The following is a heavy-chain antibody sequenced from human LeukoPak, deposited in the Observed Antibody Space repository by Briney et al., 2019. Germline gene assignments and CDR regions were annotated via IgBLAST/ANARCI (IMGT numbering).Heavy chain of an antibody. CDR1: GGSFSDYS. Sequence: KSSETLSLTCAVYGGSFSDYSWGWIRQPPGKGLEWIGEINHSGRTYYNPSLKSRVTISVDTSKNQFSLNLSSVTAADTAVYYCARDVVVVPAAIHYGMDVWGQGTTVTVSS. CDR2: INHSGRT. V-gene: IGHV4-34*01. J-gene: IGHJ6*02. CDR3: ARDVVVVPAAIHYGMDV. D-gene: IGHD2-2*01.